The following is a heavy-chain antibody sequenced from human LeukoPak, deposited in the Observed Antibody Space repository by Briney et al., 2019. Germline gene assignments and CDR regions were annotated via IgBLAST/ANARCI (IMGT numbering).Heavy chain of an antibody. CDR1: GFTFSSYG. D-gene: IGHD6-6*01. CDR3: ARGVGSYSSLSFDY. V-gene: IGHV3-33*01. Sequence: GGSLTLSCAASGFTFSSYGMHWVRQAPGKGLEWVAGIWYDGSDNYYADSVKGRFTISRDNSKNTLYLQMNSLRAEDTAVYYCARGVGSYSSLSFDYWGQGTLVTVSS. J-gene: IGHJ4*02. CDR2: IWYDGSDN.